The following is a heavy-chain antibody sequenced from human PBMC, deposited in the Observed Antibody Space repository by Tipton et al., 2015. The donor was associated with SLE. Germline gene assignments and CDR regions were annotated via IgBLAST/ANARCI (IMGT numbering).Heavy chain of an antibody. CDR3: AREWYYYDSSGYPDV. D-gene: IGHD3-22*01. CDR1: GGSFSGYY. J-gene: IGHJ6*02. Sequence: LRLSCAVYGGSFSGYYWSWIRQPPGKGLEWVGEINHSGSTNYNPSLKSRVTISVDTSKNQFSLKLSSVTAADTAVYYCAREWYYYDSSGYPDVWGQGTTVTVSS. CDR2: INHSGST. V-gene: IGHV4-34*01.